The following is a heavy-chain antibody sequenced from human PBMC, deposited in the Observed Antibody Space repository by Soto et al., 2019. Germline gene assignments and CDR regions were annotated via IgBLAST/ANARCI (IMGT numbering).Heavy chain of an antibody. CDR1: GGSISSYY. D-gene: IGHD3-10*01. J-gene: IGHJ4*02. CDR2: IYYSGST. Sequence: LSLTCTVSGGSISSYYWSWIRQPPGKGLEWIGYIYYSGSTNYNPSLKSRVTISVDTSKNQFSLKLSSVTAADTAVYYCARSYDEYYFDYWGQGTLVTVSS. CDR3: ARSYDEYYFDY. V-gene: IGHV4-59*01.